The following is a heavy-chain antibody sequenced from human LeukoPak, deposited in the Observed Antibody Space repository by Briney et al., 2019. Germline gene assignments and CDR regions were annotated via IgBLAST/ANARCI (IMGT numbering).Heavy chain of an antibody. J-gene: IGHJ3*02. CDR3: ARVNPLLAPGAFDI. CDR2: IKQDGSEK. CDR1: GFTFSRYW. V-gene: IGHV3-7*01. Sequence: PGGSLRLSCAASGFTFSRYWMSWVRQAPGKGLEWVANIKQDGSEKYYVASVKGRFTIARDNAKNSLYLQMNSLRAEDTAVYYCARVNPLLAPGAFDIWGQGTMATVSS. D-gene: IGHD2-8*02.